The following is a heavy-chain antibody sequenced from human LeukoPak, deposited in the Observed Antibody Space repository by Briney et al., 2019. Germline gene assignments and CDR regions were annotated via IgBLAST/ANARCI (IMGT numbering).Heavy chain of an antibody. CDR1: GFTFDDYT. Sequence: GGSLRLSCAASGFTFDDYTMHWVRQAPGKGLEWVSLISWDGGSTYYADSVKGRFTISRDNSKNSLYLQMNSLRAGDTAFYYCTKAASSSPGGFDPWGQGTLVTVSS. V-gene: IGHV3-43D*03. J-gene: IGHJ5*02. CDR3: TKAASSSPGGFDP. CDR2: ISWDGGST.